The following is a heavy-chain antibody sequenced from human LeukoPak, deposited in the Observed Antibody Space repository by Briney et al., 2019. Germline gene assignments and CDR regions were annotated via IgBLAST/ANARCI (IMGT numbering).Heavy chain of an antibody. J-gene: IGHJ4*02. Sequence: SETLSLTCTVSGGSISSSSYYWGWIRQPPGKGLEWIGSIYYSGSTYYNPSLKSRVTISVDTSKNQFSLKLSSVTAADTAVYYCARGRLGELSLMYYFDYWGQGTLVTVSS. V-gene: IGHV4-39*07. D-gene: IGHD3-16*02. CDR1: GGSISSSSYY. CDR2: IYYSGST. CDR3: ARGRLGELSLMYYFDY.